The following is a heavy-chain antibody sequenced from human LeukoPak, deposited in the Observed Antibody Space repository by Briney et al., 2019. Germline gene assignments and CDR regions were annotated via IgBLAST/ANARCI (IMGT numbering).Heavy chain of an antibody. D-gene: IGHD1-1*01. J-gene: IGHJ4*02. CDR3: ARAYDWNLDY. Sequence: SQTLSLTCALSGHSVSDNSVSWHWIRQTPSRGLEWLGRTKYRSKWYNDYAMSVKSRITVNPDTSKNQFSLQLDSVTPDDTAVYYCARAYDWNLDYWGQGILVIVSS. CDR1: GHSVSDNSVS. CDR2: TKYRSKWYN. V-gene: IGHV6-1*01.